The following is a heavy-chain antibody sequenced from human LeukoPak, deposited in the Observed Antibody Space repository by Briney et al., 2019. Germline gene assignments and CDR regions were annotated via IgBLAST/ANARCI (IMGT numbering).Heavy chain of an antibody. V-gene: IGHV4-59*01. CDR2: IYYSGST. CDR3: ARERGSGWFYYFDY. J-gene: IGHJ4*02. Sequence: SETLSLTRTVSGGSISSYYWSWIRQPPGKGLEWIGYIYYSGSTNYNPSLKSRVTISVDTSKNQFSLKLSSVTAADTAVYYCARERGSGWFYYFDYWGQGTLVTVSS. CDR1: GGSISSYY. D-gene: IGHD6-19*01.